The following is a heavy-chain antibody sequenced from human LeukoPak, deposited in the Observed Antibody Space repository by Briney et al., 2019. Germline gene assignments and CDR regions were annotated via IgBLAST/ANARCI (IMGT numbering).Heavy chain of an antibody. CDR2: INHLGNT. Sequence: SETLSLTCAVSDGPFGGYYWTWTRQPPGEGPEWIGEINHLGNTNYNPSLKSRVTISVETSKRQFSLKLTSVTAADTAVYYCARDNRRGYSYGYNLWGQGTLVTVSS. CDR1: DGPFGGYY. J-gene: IGHJ5*02. D-gene: IGHD5-18*01. CDR3: ARDNRRGYSYGYNL. V-gene: IGHV4-34*01.